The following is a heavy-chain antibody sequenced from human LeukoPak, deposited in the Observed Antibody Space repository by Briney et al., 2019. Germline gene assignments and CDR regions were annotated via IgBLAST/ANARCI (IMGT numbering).Heavy chain of an antibody. CDR2: IRYDGSNK. V-gene: IGHV3-30*02. J-gene: IGHJ4*02. D-gene: IGHD2-21*02. CDR1: RFTFSSYG. CDR3: AKVATAVSGFDY. Sequence: PGGSLRLSCSASRFTFSSYGMHWVRQAPGKGLEWVAFIRYDGSNKYYADSVKGRFTISRDNSKNTLYLQMNSLRAEDTAVYYCAKVATAVSGFDYWGQGTLVTVSS.